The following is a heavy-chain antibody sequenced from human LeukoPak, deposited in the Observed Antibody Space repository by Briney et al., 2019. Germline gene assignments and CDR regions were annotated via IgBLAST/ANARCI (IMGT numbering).Heavy chain of an antibody. CDR2: IIPILGIA. CDR3: ARGGYGYFYLINYYYYMDV. CDR1: GGTFSSYT. D-gene: IGHD5-18*01. V-gene: IGHV1-69*02. Sequence: ASVKVSCKASGGTFSSYTISWVRQAPGQGLEWMGRIIPILGIANYAQKFQGRVTITADKSTSTAYMELSSLRSEDTAVYYCARGGYGYFYLINYYYYMDVWGKGTTVTVSS. J-gene: IGHJ6*03.